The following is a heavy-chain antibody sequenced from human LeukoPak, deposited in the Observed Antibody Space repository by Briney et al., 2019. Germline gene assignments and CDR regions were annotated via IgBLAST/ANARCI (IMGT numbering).Heavy chain of an antibody. Sequence: PSETLSLTCAVSGGSISSSNWWSWVRQPPGKGLGWGGVIYHSGSTNYNPSLKSRVTISVDKSKNQYSLKLSSVTAADTAVYYCARDGEVLSSSWFWFDPWGQGTLVTVSS. J-gene: IGHJ5*02. CDR1: GGSISSSNW. V-gene: IGHV4-4*02. CDR2: IYHSGST. D-gene: IGHD6-13*01. CDR3: ARDGEVLSSSWFWFDP.